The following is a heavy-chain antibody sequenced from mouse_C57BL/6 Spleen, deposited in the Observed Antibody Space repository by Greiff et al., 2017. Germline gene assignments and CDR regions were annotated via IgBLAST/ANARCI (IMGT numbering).Heavy chain of an antibody. V-gene: IGHV1-55*01. D-gene: IGHD3-2*02. CDR3: ARGGGSSGYGFAY. CDR1: GYTFTSYW. CDR2: IYPGSGST. Sequence: QVQLQQPGAELVKPGASVKMSCKASGYTFTSYWITWVKQRPGQGLEWIGDIYPGSGSTNYNEKFKSKATRTVDTSSSTAYMQLSSLTSEDSAVYYCARGGGSSGYGFAYWGQGTLVTVSA. J-gene: IGHJ3*01.